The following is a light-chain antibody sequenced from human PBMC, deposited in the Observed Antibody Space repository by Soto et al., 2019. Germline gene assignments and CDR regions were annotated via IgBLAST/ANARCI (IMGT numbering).Light chain of an antibody. CDR2: EGS. Sequence: QSALTQPGSVSGSPGQSITISCSGTSSDIGSYNVVSWYQQHPGKAPKVIIFEGSRLPSGVSSRFSGSKSGNTASLTISGLRPEDEAAYYCSSYAGSNILVVFGGGTKLTVL. CDR3: SSYAGSNILVV. CDR1: SSDIGSYNV. V-gene: IGLV2-23*01. J-gene: IGLJ2*01.